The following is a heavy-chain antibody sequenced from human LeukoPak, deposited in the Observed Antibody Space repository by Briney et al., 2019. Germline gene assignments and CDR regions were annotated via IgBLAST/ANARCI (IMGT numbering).Heavy chain of an antibody. CDR1: GYTFTSYG. CDR2: ISAYNGNT. V-gene: IGHV1-18*01. CDR3: ARGRCSSTSCSAGSWFDP. J-gene: IGHJ5*02. Sequence: ASVKVSCKASGYTFTSYGISWVRQAPGQGPEWMGWISAYNGNTNYAQKLQGRVTMTTDTSTSTAYMELRSLRSDDTAVYYCARGRCSSTSCSAGSWFDPWGQGTLVTVSS. D-gene: IGHD2-2*01.